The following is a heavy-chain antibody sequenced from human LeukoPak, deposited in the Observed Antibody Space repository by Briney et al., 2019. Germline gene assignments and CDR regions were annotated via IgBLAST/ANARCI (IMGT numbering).Heavy chain of an antibody. CDR3: TTVEYWWELPFDY. Sequence: GGSLRLSCAASGFTFSNAWMSWVRQAPGKGLEWVGRIKSKTDGGTTDYAAPVKGRFTISRDDSKNTLYLQMNSLKTEDTAVYYCTTVEYWWELPFDYWGQGTLVTVSS. CDR1: GFTFSNAW. D-gene: IGHD1-26*01. CDR2: IKSKTDGGTT. J-gene: IGHJ4*02. V-gene: IGHV3-15*01.